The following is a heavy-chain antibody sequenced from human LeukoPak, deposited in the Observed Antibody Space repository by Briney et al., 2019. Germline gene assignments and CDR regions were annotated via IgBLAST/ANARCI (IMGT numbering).Heavy chain of an antibody. Sequence: ASVKVSCKTSGYSVSSNSSNYMHWVRQAPGHGLEWKAIINPSGDSASYAQKFEGRLTLARDMSTSTVYMELNSLTAEDTAMYYCARSAFDIWGQGTMVIVSS. CDR2: INPSGDSA. CDR3: ARSAFDI. CDR1: GYSVSSNSSNY. J-gene: IGHJ3*02. V-gene: IGHV1-46*01.